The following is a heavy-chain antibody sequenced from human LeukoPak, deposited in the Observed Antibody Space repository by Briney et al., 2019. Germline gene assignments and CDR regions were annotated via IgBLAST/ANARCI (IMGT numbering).Heavy chain of an antibody. J-gene: IGHJ4*02. D-gene: IGHD6-13*01. CDR3: ARVAAAGDGGFDY. Sequence: SVEGRFTISRDNSKNTLYLQMNSLRAEDTAVYYCARVAAAGDGGFDYWGQGTLVTVSS. V-gene: IGHV3-30*07.